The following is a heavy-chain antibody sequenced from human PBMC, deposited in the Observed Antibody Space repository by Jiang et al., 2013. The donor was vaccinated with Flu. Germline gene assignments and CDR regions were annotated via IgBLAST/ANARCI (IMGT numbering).Heavy chain of an antibody. J-gene: IGHJ5*02. CDR2: IYYSGST. Sequence: LLKPSETLSLTCTVSGGSISSYYWSWIRQPPGKGLEWIGYIYYSGSTNYNPSLKSRVTISVDTSKNQFSLKLSSVTAADTAVYYCARRLLWFGELFGGWFDPWGQGTLVTVSS. V-gene: IGHV4-59*01. CDR1: GGSISSYY. CDR3: ARRLLWFGELFGGWFDP. D-gene: IGHD3-10*01.